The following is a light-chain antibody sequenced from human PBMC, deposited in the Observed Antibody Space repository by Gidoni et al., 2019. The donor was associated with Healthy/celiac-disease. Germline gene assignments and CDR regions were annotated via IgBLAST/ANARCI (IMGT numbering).Light chain of an antibody. CDR2: AAS. CDR1: QGISSY. Sequence: DIQFTQYPSYLSASVGDRVTITCRASQGISSYLAWYQQKPGKAPKLLIYAASTLQSGVPSRFSGSGSGTEFTLTISSLQPEDFATYYCQQLNSYPHTFXPXTKVDIK. J-gene: IGKJ3*01. V-gene: IGKV1-9*01. CDR3: QQLNSYPHT.